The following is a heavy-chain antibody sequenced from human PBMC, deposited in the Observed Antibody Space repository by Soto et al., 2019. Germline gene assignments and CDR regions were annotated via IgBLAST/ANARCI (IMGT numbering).Heavy chain of an antibody. V-gene: IGHV5-51*01. CDR1: EYSFTNYW. D-gene: IGHD2-21*02. CDR3: ARRISTANDAFDV. CDR2: IYLGDSDV. Sequence: GESLKISCKDFEYSFTNYWIGWVRQMPGKGLEWMGIIYLGDSDVRYGPSFQRQVTISAAKSISTAYLQWSSLKASDTGMYYCARRISTANDAFDVWGQGTMVTVSS. J-gene: IGHJ3*01.